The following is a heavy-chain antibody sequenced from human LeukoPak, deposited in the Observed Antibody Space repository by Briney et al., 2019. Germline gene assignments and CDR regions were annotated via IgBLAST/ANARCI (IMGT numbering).Heavy chain of an antibody. CDR1: GYTFIAYY. J-gene: IGHJ4*02. V-gene: IGHV1-2*02. D-gene: IGHD4-23*01. CDR2: INPNSDT. CDR3: ARDRGGNSFGF. Sequence: ASVKVSCKASGYTFIAYYMHWVRQAPGQGLEWMGWINPNSDTNYAQKFQGRVTMTRDTSISTADMELNSLRSDDTGVYYCARDRGGNSFGFWGQGTLVTVSS.